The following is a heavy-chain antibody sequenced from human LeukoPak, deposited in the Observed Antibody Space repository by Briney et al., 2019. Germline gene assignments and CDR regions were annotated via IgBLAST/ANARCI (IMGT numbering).Heavy chain of an antibody. CDR2: ISGSGGST. CDR3: ATSSGGYCSSTSCYNNY. D-gene: IGHD2-2*02. CDR1: GFTFSSYA. J-gene: IGHJ4*02. Sequence: GGSLRLSCAASGFTFSSYAMSWVRQAPGKGLECVSAISGSGGSTYYADSVKGRFTISRDNSKNTLYLHMNSLRAEDTAVYYCATSSGGYCSSTSCYNNYWGQGTLVTVSS. V-gene: IGHV3-23*01.